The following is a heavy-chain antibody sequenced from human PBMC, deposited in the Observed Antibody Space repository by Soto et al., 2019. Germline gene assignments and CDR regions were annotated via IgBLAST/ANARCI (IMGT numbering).Heavy chain of an antibody. J-gene: IGHJ5*02. CDR2: IIPIFGSP. V-gene: IGHV1-69*01. D-gene: IGHD6-19*01. CDR1: GGTFSSYG. Sequence: QVQLVQSGAEVKKPGTSVKVSCKASGGTFSSYGISWVRQAPGQGLEWMGGIIPIFGSPNYAQRFQGRVTISADELTSTAYMELTSLISEDTAVYYCARENRFLESNSGWYNWFDPWGQGTLVTVSS. CDR3: ARENRFLESNSGWYNWFDP.